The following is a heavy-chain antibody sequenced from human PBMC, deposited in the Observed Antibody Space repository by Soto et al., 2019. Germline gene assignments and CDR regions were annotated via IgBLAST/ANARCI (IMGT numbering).Heavy chain of an antibody. V-gene: IGHV3-23*01. CDR2: ISGSGDSK. Sequence: PGGSLRLSCAASGFTFRNFATSWVRQAPGKGLEWVSTISGSGDSKLYADSVQGRFTISRDNSKDTLYLQMNSLRAEDTAIYYCAKVDYPSGSYSRLNWFDPWGQGTLVTVSS. D-gene: IGHD3-10*01. J-gene: IGHJ5*02. CDR1: GFTFRNFA. CDR3: AKVDYPSGSYSRLNWFDP.